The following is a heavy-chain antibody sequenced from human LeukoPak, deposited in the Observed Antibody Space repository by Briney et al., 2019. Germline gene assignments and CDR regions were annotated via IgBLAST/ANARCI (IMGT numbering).Heavy chain of an antibody. CDR1: GGSISSSSYY. J-gene: IGHJ2*01. D-gene: IGHD3-9*01. CDR2: IYYSGST. V-gene: IGHV4-39*01. CDR3: ARHHRPAEYNYDILTGDIRYFDL. Sequence: SETLSLTCTVSGGSISSSSYYWGWIRQPPGKGLEWIGSIYYSGSTYYNPSLKSRVTISVDTSKNQFSLKLSSVTAADTAVYYCARHHRPAEYNYDILTGDIRYFDLWGRGTLVTVSS.